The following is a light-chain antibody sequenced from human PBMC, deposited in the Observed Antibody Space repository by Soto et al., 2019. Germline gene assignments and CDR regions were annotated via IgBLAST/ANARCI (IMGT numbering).Light chain of an antibody. Sequence: IVLTQSPGTLSLSPGERATLSCRAGQSVSSNLAWYQQKPGQAPRLLIYGASTRATGIPARFSGSGSGTEFTLTISSLQSEDFAVYYCQQYNNWITFGQGTRLEI. CDR1: QSVSSN. V-gene: IGKV3-15*01. J-gene: IGKJ5*01. CDR3: QQYNNWIT. CDR2: GAS.